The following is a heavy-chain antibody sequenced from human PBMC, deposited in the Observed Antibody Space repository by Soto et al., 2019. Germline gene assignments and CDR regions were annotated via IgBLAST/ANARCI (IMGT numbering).Heavy chain of an antibody. CDR2: ISGSGGST. V-gene: IGHV3-23*01. Sequence: PGGSLRLSCAASGFTFSSYAMSWVRQAPGKGLEWVSAISGSGGSTYYADSVKGRFTISRDNSKNTLYLQMNSLRAEDTAVYYCAKDRYCTNGVCSRFDPWGQGTWVTASS. D-gene: IGHD2-8*01. J-gene: IGHJ5*02. CDR3: AKDRYCTNGVCSRFDP. CDR1: GFTFSSYA.